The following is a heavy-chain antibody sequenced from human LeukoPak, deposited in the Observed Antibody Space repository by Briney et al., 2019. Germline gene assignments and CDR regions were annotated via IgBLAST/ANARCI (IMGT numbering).Heavy chain of an antibody. CDR2: IYPGDSDT. D-gene: IGHD1-26*01. V-gene: IGHV5-51*01. CDR1: GYSFTSYW. CDR3: ARHGWELPPGPYYYYGMDV. Sequence: GESLKISCKGSGYSFTSYWIGWVRQMPGKGLEWMGIIYPGDSDTRYSPSFQGQVTISADKSISSAYLQWSSLKASDTAMYYCARHGWELPPGPYYYYGMDVWGQGTTVTVSS. J-gene: IGHJ6*02.